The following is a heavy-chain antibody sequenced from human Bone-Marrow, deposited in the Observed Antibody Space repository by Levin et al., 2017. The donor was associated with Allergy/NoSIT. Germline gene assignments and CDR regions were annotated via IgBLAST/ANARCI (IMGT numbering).Heavy chain of an antibody. J-gene: IGHJ4*02. CDR1: GGSISTYY. Sequence: ESLKISCTVSGGSISTYYWSWIRQPPGKGLEWIGYVYYSGSTNYNPSLKSRVTMPVDTSKHHFSLKLSPVSASDAALYYCARDAGPIHLWLMDYWGQGTLVTVSS. D-gene: IGHD5-18*01. CDR2: VYYSGST. CDR3: ARDAGPIHLWLMDY. V-gene: IGHV4-59*12.